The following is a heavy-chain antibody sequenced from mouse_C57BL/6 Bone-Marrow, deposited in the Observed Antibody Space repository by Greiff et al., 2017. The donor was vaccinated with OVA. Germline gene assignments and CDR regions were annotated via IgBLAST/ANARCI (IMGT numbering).Heavy chain of an antibody. Sequence: VQLQQSGPELVKPGASVKLSCKASGYTFTSYAINWVKQRPGQGLEWIGWIYPRDGSTKYNEKFKGKATVTVDTSSSTAYMELHSLTSEDSAVYFCAGDYDVGGYAMDYWGQGTSVTVSS. CDR3: AGDYDVGGYAMDY. D-gene: IGHD2-4*01. CDR1: GYTFTSYA. J-gene: IGHJ4*01. V-gene: IGHV1-85*01. CDR2: IYPRDGST.